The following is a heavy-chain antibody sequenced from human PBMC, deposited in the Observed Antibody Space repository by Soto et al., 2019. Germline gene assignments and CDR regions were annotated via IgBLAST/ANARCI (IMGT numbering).Heavy chain of an antibody. J-gene: IGHJ6*02. Sequence: KPSETLSLTCTVSGGSISSYYWSWIRQPPGKGLEWIGYIYYSGSTNYNPSLKSRVTISVDTSKNQFSLKLSSVTAADTAVYYCATGPLLFNYYYGMDVWGQGTTVTVSS. CDR1: GGSISSYY. D-gene: IGHD3-10*01. CDR3: ATGPLLFNYYYGMDV. V-gene: IGHV4-59*01. CDR2: IYYSGST.